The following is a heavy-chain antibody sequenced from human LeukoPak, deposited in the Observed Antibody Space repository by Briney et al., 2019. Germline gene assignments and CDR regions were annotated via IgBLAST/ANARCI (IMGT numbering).Heavy chain of an antibody. Sequence: GGSLRLSCAASGFTFSNYAMTWVRQAPGKGLEWVSSIIDGGYGTYYADSVKGRFTISRDNSKNTLYLHMNSLTAEDTAVYYSAQNGITIHPNTAIVGTSDSWGHGNPVTVSS. CDR2: IIDGGYGT. D-gene: IGHD5-12*01. J-gene: IGHJ5*01. CDR1: GFTFSNYA. CDR3: AQNGITIHPNTAIVGTSDS. V-gene: IGHV3-23*01.